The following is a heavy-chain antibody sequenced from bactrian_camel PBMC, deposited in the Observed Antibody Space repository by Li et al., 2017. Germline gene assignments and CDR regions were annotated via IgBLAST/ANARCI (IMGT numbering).Heavy chain of an antibody. J-gene: IGHJ4*01. D-gene: IGHD7*01. CDR2: FDADGST. Sequence: QVQLVESGGGSVQSGGDLRLSCAASGSTASINLKAWFRQGPGKEREGVAAFDADGSTSYADSVKGRFIISKDNAKNTLYLQMNSLKPEDTAMYYCAARFTSKRGACDQSQKNYDYWGQGTQVTVS. CDR1: GSTASINL. V-gene: IGHV3S26*01. CDR3: AARFTSKRGACDQSQKNYDY.